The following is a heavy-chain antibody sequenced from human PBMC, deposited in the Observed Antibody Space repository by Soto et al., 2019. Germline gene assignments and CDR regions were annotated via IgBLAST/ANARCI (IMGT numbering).Heavy chain of an antibody. CDR3: AKGSRAYYDSRKNWFDP. Sequence: PGGSLRLSCAASGFTLSSYAMSWVRQAPGKGLEWVSVISNSGDNTRYADFVQGRFTISRDNSNNTLYLQMNSLRAEDTAVYYCAKGSRAYYDSRKNWFDPWGQGTLVTVSS. CDR2: ISNSGDNT. J-gene: IGHJ5*02. CDR1: GFTLSSYA. V-gene: IGHV3-23*01. D-gene: IGHD3-22*01.